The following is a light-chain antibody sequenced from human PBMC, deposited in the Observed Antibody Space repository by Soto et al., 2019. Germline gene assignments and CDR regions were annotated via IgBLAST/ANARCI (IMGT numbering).Light chain of an antibody. CDR2: VAS. Sequence: EIVLTQSPGTLSLSPGERATLSCRASQTINGNLAWYQRKPGQAPRLLIYVASTRATGIPARFSGSGSGTEFTLTISSLQSEDFAVYYCQQYNNWPPITFGQGTRLEIK. CDR1: QTINGN. J-gene: IGKJ5*01. V-gene: IGKV3-15*01. CDR3: QQYNNWPPIT.